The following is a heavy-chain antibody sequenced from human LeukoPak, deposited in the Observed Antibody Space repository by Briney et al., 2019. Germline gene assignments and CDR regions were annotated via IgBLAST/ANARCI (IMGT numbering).Heavy chain of an antibody. V-gene: IGHV4-59*01. CDR3: ARGLPGYSGGDDAFDF. Sequence: SETLSLTCTVSGGSITGYYWTWMRQPPGKGLEWIGYIYYSGSTNYNPSLKSRATISVDTSKNQFSLKLSSVTAADTAMYYCARGLPGYSGGDDAFDFWGQGTVVTVS. CDR1: GGSITGYY. CDR2: IYYSGST. J-gene: IGHJ3*01. D-gene: IGHD6-19*01.